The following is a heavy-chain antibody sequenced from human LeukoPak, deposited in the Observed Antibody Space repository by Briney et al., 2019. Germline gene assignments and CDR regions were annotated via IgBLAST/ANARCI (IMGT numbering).Heavy chain of an antibody. J-gene: IGHJ3*02. CDR1: GGSINSSNW. Sequence: SGTLSLTCAVSGGSINSSNWWSWVRQPPGKGLEWIGEIYHSGSTNYNPSLKSRVTISVDKSKNQFSLKLSSVTAADTAVYYCARVAEAAPLQGAFDIWGQGTMVTVSS. D-gene: IGHD6-25*01. CDR3: ARVAEAAPLQGAFDI. CDR2: IYHSGST. V-gene: IGHV4-4*02.